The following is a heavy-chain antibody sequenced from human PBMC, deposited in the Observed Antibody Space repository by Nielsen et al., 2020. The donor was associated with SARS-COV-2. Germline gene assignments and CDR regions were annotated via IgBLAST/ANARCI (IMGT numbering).Heavy chain of an antibody. CDR2: INHSGST. D-gene: IGHD3-9*01. Sequence: WIRQPPGEGLEWIGEINHSGSTNYNPSLRSRVTISVDTSKNQFSLKLSSVTAADTAVYYCARGGRYFDWLRPYSFDYWGQGTLVTVSS. V-gene: IGHV4-34*01. CDR3: ARGGRYFDWLRPYSFDY. J-gene: IGHJ4*02.